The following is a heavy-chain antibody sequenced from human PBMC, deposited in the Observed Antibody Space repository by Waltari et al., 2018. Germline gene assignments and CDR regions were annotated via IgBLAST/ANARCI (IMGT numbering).Heavy chain of an antibody. Sequence: EVQLVESGGGLVKPGGSLRLSCAASGFPLSTYRLNWVRQAPGKGLEWVSSISSRSYIYYVDSVKGRFTISRDNAKNSLYLQMNSLRAEDTAVYYCGRDVYGDYVGGGGGAFDIWGQGTMVTVSS. J-gene: IGHJ3*02. CDR2: ISSRSYI. D-gene: IGHD4-17*01. CDR1: GFPLSTYR. V-gene: IGHV3-21*01. CDR3: GRDVYGDYVGGGGGAFDI.